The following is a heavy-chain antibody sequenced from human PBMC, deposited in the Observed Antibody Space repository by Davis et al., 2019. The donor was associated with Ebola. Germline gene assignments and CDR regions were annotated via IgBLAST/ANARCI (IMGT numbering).Heavy chain of an antibody. D-gene: IGHD1-14*01. V-gene: IGHV1-8*01. Sequence: ASVKVSCKASGYTFTNYDINWVRQAIGQGLEWMGWMNPNSGNTGYAQKFQGRVTITRDMSTSTSYLDLSNLRSEDTAVYYCAASAGTVGKFDYWGQGTLVTVSS. CDR2: MNPNSGNT. J-gene: IGHJ4*01. CDR3: AASAGTVGKFDY. CDR1: GYTFTNYD.